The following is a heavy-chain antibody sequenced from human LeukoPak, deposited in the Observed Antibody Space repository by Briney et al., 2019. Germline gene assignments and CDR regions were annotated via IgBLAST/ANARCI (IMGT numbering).Heavy chain of an antibody. Sequence: SETLSLTCTVSDGSIRSYYWSWIRQPPGKGLQWIGYIHSSGSTHYNPSLKSRVTTSLDMSKNQFSLKLSSVAAADTAVYYCARLGSYSDYWGQGTLVTVSS. CDR1: DGSIRSYY. D-gene: IGHD1-26*01. CDR2: IHSSGST. CDR3: ARLGSYSDY. V-gene: IGHV4-4*09. J-gene: IGHJ4*02.